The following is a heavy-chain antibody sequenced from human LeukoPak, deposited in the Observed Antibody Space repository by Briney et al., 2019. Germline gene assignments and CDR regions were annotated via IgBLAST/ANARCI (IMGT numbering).Heavy chain of an antibody. CDR1: GYTFTVYY. V-gene: IGHV1-2*02. Sequence: ASLKVSSKPSGYTFTVYYMHWVRQAPGQGLEWMGWINPNRGGTNYAQKFQGRVTMTRDTSISTAYMELSRLRSDDTAVYYCARDSGVIAVALYYFDYWGQGTLVTVSS. D-gene: IGHD6-19*01. J-gene: IGHJ4*02. CDR3: ARDSGVIAVALYYFDY. CDR2: INPNRGGT.